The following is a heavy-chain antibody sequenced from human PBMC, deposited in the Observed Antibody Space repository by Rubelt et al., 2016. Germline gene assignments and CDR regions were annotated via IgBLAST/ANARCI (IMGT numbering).Heavy chain of an antibody. CDR1: TFSTYA. J-gene: IGHJ6*02. CDR3: ARKDYYYGMDV. V-gene: IGHV3-13*01. CDR2: IGTAGDT. Sequence: TFSTYAMLWVRQASGKGLEWVSGIGTAGDTYYPGSVKGRFTISRENAKSSLYLQMNSLSAGDTAVYYCARKDYYYGMDVWGQGTTVTVSS.